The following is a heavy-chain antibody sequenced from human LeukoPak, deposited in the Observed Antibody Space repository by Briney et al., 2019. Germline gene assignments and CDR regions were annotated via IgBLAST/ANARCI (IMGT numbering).Heavy chain of an antibody. J-gene: IGHJ4*02. V-gene: IGHV3-48*03. Sequence: PGGSLRLSCAASGFTFSSYEMNWVRQAPGKGLEWVSYISSSGSTIYYADSVKGRFTISRDNAKNSLYLQMNSLRAEDTAVYYCARDVSGHYCSGGSCYKGSLWGQGTLVTVSS. CDR3: ARDVSGHYCSGGSCYKGSL. CDR1: GFTFSSYE. D-gene: IGHD2-15*01. CDR2: ISSSGSTI.